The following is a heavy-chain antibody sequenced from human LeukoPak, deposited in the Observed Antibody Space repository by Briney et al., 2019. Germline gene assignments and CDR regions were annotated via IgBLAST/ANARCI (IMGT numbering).Heavy chain of an antibody. CDR2: IVVGSGNT. D-gene: IGHD1-26*01. J-gene: IGHJ3*02. CDR3: AARRSGSYYDDAFDI. V-gene: IGHV1-58*02. CDR1: GFTFTSFA. Sequence: SVKVSCKASGFTFTSFAMQWVRQARGQRLEWIGWIVVGSGNTNYAQKFQERVTITRDMSTSTAYMELSSLRSEDTAVYYCAARRSGSYYDDAFDIWGQGTMVTVSS.